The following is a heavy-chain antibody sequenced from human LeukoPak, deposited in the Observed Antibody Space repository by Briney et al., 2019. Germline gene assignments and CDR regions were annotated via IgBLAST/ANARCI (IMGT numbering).Heavy chain of an antibody. D-gene: IGHD6-13*01. J-gene: IGHJ4*02. CDR1: GFTFSSYS. Sequence: GGSLTLSCLVSGFTFSSYSMHWVRQAPGKGLEWVSSISSSSGYIYHADSVKGRFTISRDNAKNSLYLQMDSLRAEDTGVYYCARHLQELAVWGQGTLVTVSS. V-gene: IGHV3-21*01. CDR3: ARHLQELAV. CDR2: ISSSSGYI.